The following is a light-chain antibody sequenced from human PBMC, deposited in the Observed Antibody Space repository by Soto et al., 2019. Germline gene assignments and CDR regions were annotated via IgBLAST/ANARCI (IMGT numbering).Light chain of an antibody. V-gene: IGKV3-20*01. Sequence: EIVLTQSPGTLSLSPGERATLSCRASQSVSSIYLAWYQQKPGQAPRLLICGASSRPTGIPDRFSGSGSGTDFTLTISSLQSEDFAVYYCQQYNNWPPWTFGQGTKVDIK. CDR3: QQYNNWPPWT. CDR1: QSVSSIY. CDR2: GAS. J-gene: IGKJ1*01.